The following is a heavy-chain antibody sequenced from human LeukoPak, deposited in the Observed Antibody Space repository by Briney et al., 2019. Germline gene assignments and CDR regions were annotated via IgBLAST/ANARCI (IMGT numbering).Heavy chain of an antibody. CDR2: INRNSGGT. J-gene: IGHJ3*01. V-gene: IGHV1-2*02. D-gene: IGHD3-22*01. CDR1: GYTFTGYY. CDR3: ATTRRYYYGSSGSDAFDL. Sequence: VASLKVSCKASGYTFTGYYIHWVRQAPGPGLEWMGWINRNSGGTNYAQNFQSSITMTRDTSIITAYMELCRLRSDDTAVYFCATTRRYYYGSSGSDAFDLWGQGTMVTVSS.